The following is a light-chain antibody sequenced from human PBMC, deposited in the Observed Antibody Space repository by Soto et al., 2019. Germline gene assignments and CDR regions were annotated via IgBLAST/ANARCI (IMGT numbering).Light chain of an antibody. CDR3: QQYNKWPLT. Sequence: EIVMTQSPATLSVSPGEGATLSCRASQSVSSNLAWYQQKPGQAPRLLIYGASTRATGIPASFSGSGSGTDFTLTISSLQSEDFAVFYCQQYNKWPLTFGGGTTVEIK. V-gene: IGKV3-15*01. J-gene: IGKJ4*01. CDR1: QSVSSN. CDR2: GAS.